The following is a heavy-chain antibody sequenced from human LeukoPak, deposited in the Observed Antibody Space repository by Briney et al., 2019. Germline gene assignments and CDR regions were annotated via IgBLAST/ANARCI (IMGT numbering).Heavy chain of an antibody. J-gene: IGHJ4*02. V-gene: IGHV3-21*01. CDR2: ISTSSTNI. CDR1: GFTFYSYN. Sequence: GGSLRLSCAASGFTFYSYNMNWVRQAPGKGLEWVSSISTSSTNIYYAASVKGRFTISRDNAKNSLYLQMNSRRAEDTAMYYCARAVRPDYWGQGTLVTVSS. D-gene: IGHD3-10*01. CDR3: ARAVRPDY.